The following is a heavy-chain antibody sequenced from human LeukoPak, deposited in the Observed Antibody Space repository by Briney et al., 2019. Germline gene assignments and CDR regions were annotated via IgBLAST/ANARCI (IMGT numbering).Heavy chain of an antibody. CDR3: ARLRRNSDRSGYYYYYDY. CDR1: GYTFSSYS. CDR2: ISVGSNYI. J-gene: IGHJ4*02. V-gene: IGHV3-21*01. D-gene: IGHD3-22*01. Sequence: PGGSLRLSRAASGYTFSSYSINWVRQAPGKGLEWVSSISVGSNYIYYADSVRGRLSISRDDARNSLYLQMDSLRGDDTAVYYCARLRRNSDRSGYYYYYDYWGQGTLVTVSS.